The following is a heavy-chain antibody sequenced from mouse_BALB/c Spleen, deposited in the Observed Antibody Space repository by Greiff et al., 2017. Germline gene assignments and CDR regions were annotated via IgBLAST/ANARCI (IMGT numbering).Heavy chain of an antibody. Sequence: EVQLQQSGPSLVKPSQTLSLTCSVTGDSITSGYWNWIRKFPGNKLEYMGYISYSGSTYYNPSLKSRISITRDTSKNQYYLQLNSVTTEDTATYYCARHYGSSYGRDLDVWGAGTTVTVSS. CDR2: ISYSGST. CDR3: ARHYGSSYGRDLDV. CDR1: GDSITSGY. J-gene: IGHJ1*01. V-gene: IGHV3-8*02. D-gene: IGHD1-1*01.